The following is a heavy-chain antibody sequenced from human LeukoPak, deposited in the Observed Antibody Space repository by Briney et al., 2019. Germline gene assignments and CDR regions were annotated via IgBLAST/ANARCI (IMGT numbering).Heavy chain of an antibody. V-gene: IGHV4-39*07. CDR3: ARLSTVTTSFDY. Sequence: SETLSLTCTVSGGSISSSSYYWGWIRQPPGKGLEWIGTIYYSGSTSYNPSLKSRVTISVDTSKNQFSLKLSSVTAADTAVYYCARLSTVTTSFDYWGQGTLVTVSS. J-gene: IGHJ4*02. CDR1: GGSISSSSYY. CDR2: IYYSGST. D-gene: IGHD4-17*01.